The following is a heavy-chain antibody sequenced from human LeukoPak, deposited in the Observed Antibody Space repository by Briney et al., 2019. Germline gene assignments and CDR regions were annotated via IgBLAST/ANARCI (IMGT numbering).Heavy chain of an antibody. CDR1: GGSISSGGYY. V-gene: IGHV4-31*03. CDR2: IYYSGST. D-gene: IGHD6-6*01. CDR3: AGTIAARPSLFDY. Sequence: SETLSLTCTVSGGSISSGGYYWSWIRQHPGKGLEWIGYIYYSGSTYYNPSLKSRVTISVDTSKNQFPLKLSSVTAADTAVYYCAGTIAARPSLFDYWGQGTLVTVSS. J-gene: IGHJ4*02.